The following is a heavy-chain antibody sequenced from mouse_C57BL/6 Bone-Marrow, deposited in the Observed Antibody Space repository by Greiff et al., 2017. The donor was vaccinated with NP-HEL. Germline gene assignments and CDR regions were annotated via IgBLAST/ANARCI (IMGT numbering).Heavy chain of an antibody. CDR1: GYTFTSYW. CDR2: IYPGSGST. D-gene: IGHD2-12*01. Sequence: QVQLPQSGAELVKPGASVKMSCKASGYTFTSYWITWVKQRPGQGLEWIGDIYPGSGSTNYNEKFKSKATLTVDTSSSTAYMQLSSLTSEDSAVYYGASRYDGDWYVDVWGTGTTVTVSS. V-gene: IGHV1-55*01. J-gene: IGHJ1*03. CDR3: ASRYDGDWYVDV.